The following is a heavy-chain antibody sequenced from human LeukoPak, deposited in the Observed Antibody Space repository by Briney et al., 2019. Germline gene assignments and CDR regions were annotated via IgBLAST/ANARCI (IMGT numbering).Heavy chain of an antibody. J-gene: IGHJ5*02. CDR3: TRGAVGDSCDSWGYRQNWFDP. D-gene: IGHD2-15*01. CDR2: IRSKAYGGTT. Sequence: SLRLSCTASGFTFGVYAMSWFRQAPGKGLEWVGFIRSKAYGGTTEYAASVKGRFTISRDDSKSIDYLQMNSLKTEDTAVYYCTRGAVGDSCDSWGYRQNWFDPWGQGTLVTVSS. V-gene: IGHV3-49*03. CDR1: GFTFGVYA.